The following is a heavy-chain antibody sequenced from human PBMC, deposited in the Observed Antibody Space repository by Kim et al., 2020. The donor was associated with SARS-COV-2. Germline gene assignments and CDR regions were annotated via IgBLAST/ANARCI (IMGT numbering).Heavy chain of an antibody. J-gene: IGHJ5*02. D-gene: IGHD3-3*01. Sequence: GGSLRLSCAASGFTFSSYSMNWVRQAPGKGLEWVSSISSSSSYIYYADSVKGRFTISRDNAKNSLYLQMNSLRAEDTAVYYCARDMNRTRFLGTLGWFDPWGQGTLVTVSS. CDR2: ISSSSSYI. V-gene: IGHV3-21*01. CDR1: GFTFSSYS. CDR3: ARDMNRTRFLGTLGWFDP.